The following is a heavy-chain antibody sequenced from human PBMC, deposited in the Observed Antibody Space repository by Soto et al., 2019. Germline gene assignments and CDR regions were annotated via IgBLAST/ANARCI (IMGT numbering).Heavy chain of an antibody. Sequence: EVQLVETGGGLIQPGGSLRLSCAASGFTVSSNYMSWVRQAPGKGLEWVSVIYSGGSTYYADSVKGRFTISRDNSKNTLYLQMNTLRAADTAVYYCARDFSSYGDYLDWGQGTLVTVSS. CDR2: IYSGGST. J-gene: IGHJ4*02. V-gene: IGHV3-53*02. CDR3: ARDFSSYGDYLD. D-gene: IGHD4-17*01. CDR1: GFTVSSNY.